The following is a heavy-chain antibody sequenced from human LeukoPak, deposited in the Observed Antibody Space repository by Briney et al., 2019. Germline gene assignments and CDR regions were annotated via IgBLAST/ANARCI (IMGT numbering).Heavy chain of an antibody. CDR2: ISRSSSYI. CDR3: ARPLSQDYYDSSGYYYAFDI. D-gene: IGHD3-22*01. CDR1: GFTFSSYS. V-gene: IGHV3-21*01. Sequence: AGGSLRLSCAASGFTFSSYSMNWVRQAPGKGLEWVSSISRSSSYIYYADSVMGRFTISRDNARNSLYLQMNSLRAEDTAVYYCARPLSQDYYDSSGYYYAFDIWGQGTMVTVSS. J-gene: IGHJ3*02.